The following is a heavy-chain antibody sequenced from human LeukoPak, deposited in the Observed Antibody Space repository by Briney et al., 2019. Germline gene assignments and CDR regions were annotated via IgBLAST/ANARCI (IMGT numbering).Heavy chain of an antibody. CDR1: GYTFTSYG. D-gene: IGHD3-10*01. J-gene: IGHJ4*02. CDR2: ISAYNCNT. Sequence: ASVKVSCKASGYTFTSYGISWVRQAPGQGLEWMGWISAYNCNTNYAQKLQGRVTMTTHTSTSTAYMELRSLRSDVTAVYYCARGTAMVRGVIPGDYWGQGTLVTVSS. CDR3: ARGTAMVRGVIPGDY. V-gene: IGHV1-18*01.